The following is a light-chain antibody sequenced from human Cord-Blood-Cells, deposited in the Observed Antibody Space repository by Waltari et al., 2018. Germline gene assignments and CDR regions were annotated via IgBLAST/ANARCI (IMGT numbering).Light chain of an antibody. CDR3: QQYNNWPPYT. V-gene: IGKV3-15*01. Sequence: EILMTQSPATLSVSPGERATLSCRAGQSVSSNLAWYQQKPGQAPRLLIYGASTRATGIPARFSGSGSGTEFTLTISSLQSEDFAVYYCQQYNNWPPYTFGQGTKLEIK. J-gene: IGKJ2*01. CDR1: QSVSSN. CDR2: GAS.